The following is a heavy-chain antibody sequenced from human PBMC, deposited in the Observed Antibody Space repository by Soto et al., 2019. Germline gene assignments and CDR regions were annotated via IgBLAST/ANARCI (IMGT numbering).Heavy chain of an antibody. J-gene: IGHJ6*02. CDR1: GGTFSSYA. CDR3: ARVRSHRITMIVGIYGMDV. D-gene: IGHD3-22*01. CDR2: IIPIFGTA. V-gene: IGHV1-69*13. Sequence: SVKVSCKASGGTFSSYAISWVRQAPGQGLEWMGGIIPIFGTANYAQKFQGRVTITADESTSTAYMELSSLRSEDTAVYYCARVRSHRITMIVGIYGMDVWGQGTTVTVSS.